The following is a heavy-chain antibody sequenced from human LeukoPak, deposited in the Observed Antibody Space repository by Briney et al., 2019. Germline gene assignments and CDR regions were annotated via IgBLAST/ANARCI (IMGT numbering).Heavy chain of an antibody. Sequence: GGSLRLSCTASGFTFADYAMSWVRQAPGKGLEWVSYISSSGSTIYYADSVKGRFTISRDNAKNSLYLQMNSLRAEDTAVYYCAREETYYYDSSGYLFDYWGQGTLVTVSS. CDR2: ISSSGSTI. D-gene: IGHD3-22*01. V-gene: IGHV3-11*04. J-gene: IGHJ4*02. CDR1: GFTFADYA. CDR3: AREETYYYDSSGYLFDY.